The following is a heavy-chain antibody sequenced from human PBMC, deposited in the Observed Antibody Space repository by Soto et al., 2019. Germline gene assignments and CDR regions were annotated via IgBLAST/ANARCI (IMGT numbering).Heavy chain of an antibody. Sequence: GGSLRLSCAASGFTVSSNYMSWVRQAPGKGLEWVSVIYSGGSTYYADSVKGRFTISRHNSKNTLYLQMNSLRAEDTAVYYCASELHDILTGYYGPDDKPHMDVWGKGTTVTVSS. CDR1: GFTVSSNY. CDR2: IYSGGST. V-gene: IGHV3-53*04. D-gene: IGHD3-9*01. J-gene: IGHJ6*03. CDR3: ASELHDILTGYYGPDDKPHMDV.